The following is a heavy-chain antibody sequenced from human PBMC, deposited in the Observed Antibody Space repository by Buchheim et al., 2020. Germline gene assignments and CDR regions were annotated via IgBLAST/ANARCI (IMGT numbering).Heavy chain of an antibody. CDR2: KSYDGSNK. J-gene: IGHJ4*02. Sequence: QVQLVESGGGVVQPGRSLRLSCAASGFTFSSYGMHWVRQAPGKGLEWVAVKSYDGSNKYYADSVTGRFTISRDNSKNTLYLQMNSLRAEDTAVYYCAKGGAFYSYGYDYFDYWGQGTL. CDR3: AKGGAFYSYGYDYFDY. V-gene: IGHV3-30*18. D-gene: IGHD5-18*01. CDR1: GFTFSSYG.